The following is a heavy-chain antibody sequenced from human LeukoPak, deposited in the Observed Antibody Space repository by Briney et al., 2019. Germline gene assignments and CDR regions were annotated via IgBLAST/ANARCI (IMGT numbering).Heavy chain of an antibody. Sequence: PSETLSLTCAVYGGSFSGYYWSRIRQPPGKGLEWIGEINHSGSTNYNPSLKSRVTISVDTSKNQFSLKLSSVTAADTAVYYCARATGPRYDFWSGYPIGAFDIWAQGTMVTVSS. CDR1: GGSFSGYY. CDR3: ARATGPRYDFWSGYPIGAFDI. CDR2: INHSGST. D-gene: IGHD3-3*01. V-gene: IGHV4-34*01. J-gene: IGHJ3*02.